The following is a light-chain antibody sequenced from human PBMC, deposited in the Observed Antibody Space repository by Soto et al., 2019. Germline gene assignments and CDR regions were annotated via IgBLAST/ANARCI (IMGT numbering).Light chain of an antibody. CDR1: SSDVGGYNY. J-gene: IGLJ2*01. CDR3: SSYTSSSKV. V-gene: IGLV2-14*01. Sequence: QSALTQPASVSGSPGQSITISCTGTSSDVGGYNYVSWYQQHPGKAPKLMIYDVSNRPSGVSNRFSGSKSGNTASLTISGLHAEDEADYSCSSYTSSSKVFGGGTKLTVL. CDR2: DVS.